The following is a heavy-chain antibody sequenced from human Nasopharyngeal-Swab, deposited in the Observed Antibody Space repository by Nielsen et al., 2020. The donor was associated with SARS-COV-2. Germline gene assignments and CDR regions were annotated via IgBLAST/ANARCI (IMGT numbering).Heavy chain of an antibody. Sequence: SETLSLTCTVSGGSISSSSYYWGWIRQPPGKGLEWIGSIYYSGSTYYNPSLKSRVTISVDTSKNQFSLKLSSVTAADTAVYYCARVGFFEKDAFDIWGQGTMVTVSS. D-gene: IGHD5-12*01. J-gene: IGHJ3*02. CDR3: ARVGFFEKDAFDI. V-gene: IGHV4-39*07. CDR2: IYYSGST. CDR1: GGSISSSSYY.